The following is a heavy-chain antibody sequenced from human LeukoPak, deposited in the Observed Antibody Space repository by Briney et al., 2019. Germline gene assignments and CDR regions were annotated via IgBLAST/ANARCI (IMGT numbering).Heavy chain of an antibody. CDR1: GYSITSGYY. CDR3: ARRYNNYFFDY. Sequence: PSETLSLTCGVSGYSITSGYYCAWIRQPPGKGLEWIGNIYQSGSTYYNPSFKSRVTISVDTSKNQFSLKLSSVTAADTAVYYCARRYNNYFFDYWGQGTLVTVSS. CDR2: IYQSGST. D-gene: IGHD4-11*01. V-gene: IGHV4-38-2*01. J-gene: IGHJ4*02.